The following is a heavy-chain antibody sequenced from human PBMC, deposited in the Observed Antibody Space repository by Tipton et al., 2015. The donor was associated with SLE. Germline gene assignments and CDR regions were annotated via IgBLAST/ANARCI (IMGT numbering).Heavy chain of an antibody. J-gene: IGHJ1*01. Sequence: SLRLSCAASGFTVSRNYMSWVRQAPGKGLEWVSIIYSGGRTYYADSVKGRFTISRDNSKNTLYLQMNSLRVEDTAVYYCARDPWYCGGDCPGFQHWGQGTLVTVSS. CDR1: GFTVSRNY. CDR3: ARDPWYCGGDCPGFQH. D-gene: IGHD2-21*01. CDR2: IYSGGRT. V-gene: IGHV3-66*02.